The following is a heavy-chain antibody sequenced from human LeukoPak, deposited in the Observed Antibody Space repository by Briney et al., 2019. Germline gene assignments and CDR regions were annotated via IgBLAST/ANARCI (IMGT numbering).Heavy chain of an antibody. CDR3: ARRRTYYYGSGRLNY. D-gene: IGHD3-10*01. J-gene: IGHJ4*02. CDR2: TNHSGST. CDR1: GGSFSGYY. V-gene: IGHV4-34*01. Sequence: SETLSLTCAVYGGSFSGYYWSWIRQPPGKGLEWIGETNHSGSTNYNPSLKSRVTISVDTSKNQFSLKLSSVTAADTAVYYCARRRTYYYGSGRLNYWGQGTLVTVSS.